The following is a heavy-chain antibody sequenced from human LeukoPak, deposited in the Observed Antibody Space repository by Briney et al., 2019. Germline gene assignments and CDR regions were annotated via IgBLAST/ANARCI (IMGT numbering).Heavy chain of an antibody. V-gene: IGHV3-48*03. CDR1: GFTFSTYE. CDR2: ISSRGTAI. J-gene: IGHJ4*02. Sequence: PGGSLRLSCAASGFTFSTYEMNWVRQAPGKGLEWVSYISSRGTAIYYADSVKGRFTISRDIAKNSLYLQMNSLRAEDTAVYYCAREPAGAGTLDYWGQGTLVTVSS. D-gene: IGHD6-19*01. CDR3: AREPAGAGTLDY.